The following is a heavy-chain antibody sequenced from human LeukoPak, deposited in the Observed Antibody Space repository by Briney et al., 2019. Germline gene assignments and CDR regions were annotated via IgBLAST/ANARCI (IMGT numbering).Heavy chain of an antibody. J-gene: IGHJ4*02. CDR2: INSDGSST. D-gene: IGHD3-16*01. CDR3: ARGPHLYDHPFVGY. V-gene: IGHV3-74*01. CDR1: GFTFCNYW. Sequence: GGSLRLSCGASGFTFCNYWMHWVPQAPGKGLVWVSRINSDGSSTSYVDSEKGRFTISRHNAKNTLYLQMNSLRAEHTAVYYCARGPHLYDHPFVGYWGQGTLVTVSS.